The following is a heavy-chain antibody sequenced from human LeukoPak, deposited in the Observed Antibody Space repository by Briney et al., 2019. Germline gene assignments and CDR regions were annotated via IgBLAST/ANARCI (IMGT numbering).Heavy chain of an antibody. CDR3: TTDRCSSTSCRPTDY. CDR1: GFTFSNAW. Sequence: GGSLRLSCAASGFTFSNAWMSWVRQAPGKGLEWVGRIKSKTDGGTTDYAAPVKGRFTISRDDSKNTLYLQMNSLKTEDTAVYYCTTDRCSSTSCRPTDYWGQRTLVTVSS. J-gene: IGHJ4*02. CDR2: IKSKTDGGTT. V-gene: IGHV3-15*01. D-gene: IGHD2-2*01.